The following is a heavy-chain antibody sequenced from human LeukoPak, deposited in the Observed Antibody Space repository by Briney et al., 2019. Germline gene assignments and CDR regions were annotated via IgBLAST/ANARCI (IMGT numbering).Heavy chain of an antibody. Sequence: PGGSLRLSCAASGSTFSNAWMSWVRQAPGKGLEWVGRIKSKTDGGTTDYAAPVKGRFTISRDDPKNTLYLQMNSLKTEDTAVYYCTTLWRVVVVTATTDDYWGQGTLVTVSS. CDR1: GSTFSNAW. J-gene: IGHJ4*02. CDR3: TTLWRVVVVTATTDDY. D-gene: IGHD2-21*02. V-gene: IGHV3-15*01. CDR2: IKSKTDGGTT.